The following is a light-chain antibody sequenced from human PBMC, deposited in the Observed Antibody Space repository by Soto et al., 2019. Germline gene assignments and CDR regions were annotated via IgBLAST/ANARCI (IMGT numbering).Light chain of an antibody. Sequence: EIVMTQSPATLSVSPGERATLSCRASQRVASLLAWYQQKPGQAPRPLMYGASTRATGVPARFSGSGSGTEFTLTISSLQSEDFAVYYCQQYGDWPRTFGQGTKVEIK. J-gene: IGKJ1*01. CDR1: QRVASL. V-gene: IGKV3-15*01. CDR3: QQYGDWPRT. CDR2: GAS.